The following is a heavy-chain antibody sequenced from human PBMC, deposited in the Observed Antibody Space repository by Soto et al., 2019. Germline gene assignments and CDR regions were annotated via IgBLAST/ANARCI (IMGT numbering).Heavy chain of an antibody. D-gene: IGHD6-13*01. V-gene: IGHV4-31*03. Sequence: PSETLSLTCTVSGGSISSGGYYWSWIRQHPGKGLEWIGYIYYSGSTYYNPSLKSRVTISVDTSKNQFSLKLSSVTAADTAVYYCAREDAGYSRSYGGYLFDYWGQGTLVTVSS. CDR1: GGSISSGGYY. CDR2: IYYSGST. CDR3: AREDAGYSRSYGGYLFDY. J-gene: IGHJ4*02.